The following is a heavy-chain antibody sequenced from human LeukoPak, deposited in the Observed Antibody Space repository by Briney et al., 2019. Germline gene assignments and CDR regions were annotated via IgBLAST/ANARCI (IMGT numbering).Heavy chain of an antibody. CDR2: IYPSDSDT. CDR1: GYSFTNSW. CDR3: ARHVRDTNRRLDY. D-gene: IGHD2-8*01. V-gene: IGHV5-51*01. J-gene: IGHJ4*02. Sequence: GESLKISCKGSGYSFTNSWIGWVRQMPGKGLEWMGIIYPSDSDTRYSPSFQGQVTISVDKSTSTAYLQWSSLKASDTAMYYCARHVRDTNRRLDYWAREPWSPSPQ.